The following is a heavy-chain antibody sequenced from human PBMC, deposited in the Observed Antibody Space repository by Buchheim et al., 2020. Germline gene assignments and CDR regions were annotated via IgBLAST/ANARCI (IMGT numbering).Heavy chain of an antibody. V-gene: IGHV3-21*01. CDR1: GFTFSSYS. CDR3: ARVGRGRIAAATDY. D-gene: IGHD6-13*01. J-gene: IGHJ4*02. Sequence: EVQLVESGGGLVKPGGSLRLSCAASGFTFSSYSMNWVRQAPGKGLEWVSSISSSSSYIFYADSVKGRFTISRDNAKNPLYLQMNSLRAEDTAVYYCARVGRGRIAAATDYWGQGTL. CDR2: ISSSSSYI.